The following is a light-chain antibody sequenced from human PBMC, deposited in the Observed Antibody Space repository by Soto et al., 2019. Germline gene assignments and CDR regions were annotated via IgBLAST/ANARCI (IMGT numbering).Light chain of an antibody. V-gene: IGLV2-23*02. CDR3: CSYAGRTTPYV. CDR2: EVS. CDR1: SSDVGSYNL. J-gene: IGLJ1*01. Sequence: QSALTQPASVSGSPGQSITISCTGTSSDVGSYNLVSWYQHHPGKAPKLMIYEVSERPSGVSSRFSGSKSGNTASLTISGLQAEDEADYYCCSYAGRTTPYVFGTGTKAPS.